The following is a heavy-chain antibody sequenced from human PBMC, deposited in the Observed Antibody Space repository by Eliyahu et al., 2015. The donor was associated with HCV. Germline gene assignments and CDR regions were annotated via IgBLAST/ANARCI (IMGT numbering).Heavy chain of an antibody. J-gene: IGHJ4*02. Sequence: QVQLQESGPGLVKPSGTLSLTCXXSGAXXSSXSWWTWVRQPPGKGLEWIGEIFHSGNTNYNPPLNSRVAISLDKSKNQFSLKVRSLTAADTAVYYCARGGGSITAAGPDYFDCWGQGTLVTVSS. V-gene: IGHV4-4*02. CDR1: GAXXSSXSW. D-gene: IGHD6-13*01. CDR3: ARGGGSITAAGPDYFDC. CDR2: IFHSGNT.